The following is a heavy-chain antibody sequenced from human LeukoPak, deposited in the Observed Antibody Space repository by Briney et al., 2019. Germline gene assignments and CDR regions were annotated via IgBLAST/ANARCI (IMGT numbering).Heavy chain of an antibody. J-gene: IGHJ4*02. D-gene: IGHD3-22*01. CDR1: GYSFTDYD. CDR3: ARDLTHRRNYDNSGYQIVPAF. CDR2: MNPNTGNT. V-gene: IGHV1-8*01. Sequence: GASVKVSCKASGYSFTDYDINWVRQATGQGLEWMGWMNPNTGNTDYAQKFQGRVTMTTDTSTSTAYMELRSLRSDDTAVYYCARDLTHRRNYDNSGYQIVPAFWGQGTLVTVSS.